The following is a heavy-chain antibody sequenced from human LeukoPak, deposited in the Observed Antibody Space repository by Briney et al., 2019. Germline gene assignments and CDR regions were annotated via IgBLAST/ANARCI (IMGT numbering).Heavy chain of an antibody. J-gene: IGHJ3*02. CDR2: ISNSTSTI. CDR1: GFTFSIYG. CDR3: ARPFYDSGGYYYKSFDI. Sequence: GGSLRLSCAASGFTFSIYGMNWVRQAPGKGLEWVSYISNSTSTIYYADSVKGRFTISRDNAKNSLYLQMNSLRDEDTAVYYCARPFYDSGGYYYKSFDIWGQGTMVTVSS. V-gene: IGHV3-48*02. D-gene: IGHD3-22*01.